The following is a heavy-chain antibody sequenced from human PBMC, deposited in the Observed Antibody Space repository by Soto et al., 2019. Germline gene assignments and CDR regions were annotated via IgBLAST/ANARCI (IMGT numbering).Heavy chain of an antibody. V-gene: IGHV1-18*01. Sequence: QVQLVQSGAEVKKPGASVKVSCRASGYTFTNYGISWVRQAPGQGLEWMGWVSTYNSNTKYAQKVQARVTMTTDTSTSTAYMELRSLRSDDTAVYYCARDLGVTMVRGVANWFDPWGQGTLVIVSS. D-gene: IGHD3-10*01. CDR3: ARDLGVTMVRGVANWFDP. CDR1: GYTFTNYG. J-gene: IGHJ5*02. CDR2: VSTYNSNT.